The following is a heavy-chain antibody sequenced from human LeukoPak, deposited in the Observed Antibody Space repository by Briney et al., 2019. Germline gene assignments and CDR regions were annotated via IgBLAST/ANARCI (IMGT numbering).Heavy chain of an antibody. Sequence: SETLSLTCTVSGASIRSGDYYWSWIRQPLGKGLEWIGYIYDSGSTYYNPSLKSRITISVDTSENRFSLKLSSVTATDTAVYYCARDCSGGSCYDAFDIWGQGTMVTVSS. J-gene: IGHJ3*02. CDR2: IYDSGST. D-gene: IGHD2-15*01. V-gene: IGHV4-30-4*01. CDR1: GASIRSGDYY. CDR3: ARDCSGGSCYDAFDI.